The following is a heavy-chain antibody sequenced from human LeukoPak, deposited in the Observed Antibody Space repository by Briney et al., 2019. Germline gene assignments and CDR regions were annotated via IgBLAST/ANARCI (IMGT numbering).Heavy chain of an antibody. J-gene: IGHJ4*02. D-gene: IGHD2-21*01. CDR3: ARGGDLLFGKYYFDY. V-gene: IGHV4-31*03. CDR2: IYYSGSP. Sequence: PSQTLSLTCTVSGGSLSSGGYSWSWTRHHPGKGLEWIGYIYYSGSPYYNPSLKSRVAISVDTSKNQFSLKLSSVTAADTAVYYCARGGDLLFGKYYFDYWGQGTLVTVSS. CDR1: GGSLSSGGYS.